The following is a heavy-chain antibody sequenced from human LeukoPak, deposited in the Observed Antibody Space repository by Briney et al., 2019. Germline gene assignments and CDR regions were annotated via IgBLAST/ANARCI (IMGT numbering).Heavy chain of an antibody. J-gene: IGHJ4*02. Sequence: SETLSLTCTVSGGSISSYYWSWIRQPPGKGLEWIGYIYYSGSTNYNPSLKSRVTISVDTSKNQFSLKLSSVTAADTAVYYCARGGLTVPVDYWGQGTLVTVSS. V-gene: IGHV4-59*01. D-gene: IGHD4-17*01. CDR3: ARGGLTVPVDY. CDR1: GGSISSYY. CDR2: IYYSGST.